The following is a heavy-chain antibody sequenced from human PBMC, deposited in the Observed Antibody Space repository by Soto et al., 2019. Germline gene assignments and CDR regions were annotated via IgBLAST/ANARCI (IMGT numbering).Heavy chain of an antibody. D-gene: IGHD2-15*01. J-gene: IGHJ4*02. CDR3: ARSIVVVVTTTDRDFDY. CDR2: IGTYSGNT. V-gene: IGHV1-18*01. Sequence: HVKLVQSGAEVKKPGASVKVSCKASGYTFTNYAINWVRQAPGQGLEWMGWIGTYSGNTKYAQNIQDRLTMTTDTSTSTAYMELRSLRSDDTAVYYCARSIVVVVTTTDRDFDYWGQGTLVTVSS. CDR1: GYTFTNYA.